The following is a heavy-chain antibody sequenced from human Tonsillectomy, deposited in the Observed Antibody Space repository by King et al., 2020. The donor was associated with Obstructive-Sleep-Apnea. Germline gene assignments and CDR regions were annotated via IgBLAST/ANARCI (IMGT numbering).Heavy chain of an antibody. D-gene: IGHD4-17*01. CDR2: IKQDGSEK. CDR1: GFTFSSHW. Sequence: VQLVESGGGLVQPGGSLRLSCAASGFTFSSHWMSWVRQAPGKGLEWVANIKQDGSEKYYVDSVKGRFTISCDNATNSLYLQMNSMRAEDTAVYYCAGDSSPYGDYGFDYWGQGTLVTVSS. J-gene: IGHJ4*02. V-gene: IGHV3-7*01. CDR3: AGDSSPYGDYGFDY.